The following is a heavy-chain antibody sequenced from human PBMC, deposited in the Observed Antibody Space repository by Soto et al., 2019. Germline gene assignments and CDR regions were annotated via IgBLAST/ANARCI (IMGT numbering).Heavy chain of an antibody. J-gene: IGHJ4*02. Sequence: PGGSLRLSCAASGFTFSTYAMAWVRQAPGKGLEWVSAISYGGGTTYYADSVKGRFTISRDNSKNTLYLQMNSLRAEDTAVYYCAKNPGYYYDSTGYHFDYWGQGTLVTGSS. CDR2: ISYGGGTT. CDR1: GFTFSTYA. V-gene: IGHV3-23*01. D-gene: IGHD3-22*01. CDR3: AKNPGYYYDSTGYHFDY.